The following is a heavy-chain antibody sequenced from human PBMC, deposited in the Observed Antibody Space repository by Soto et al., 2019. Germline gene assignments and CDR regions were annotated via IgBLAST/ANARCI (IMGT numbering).Heavy chain of an antibody. V-gene: IGHV3-7*03. CDR3: AKSPYFFRGPLDY. CDR2: IKQDGSEK. J-gene: IGHJ4*02. Sequence: GGSLRLSCAASGFTFSRYWMSWVRQAPGKGLEWVANIKQDGSEKYYVDSVKGRFTISRDNAKNSLYLQMNSLRAEDTAVYYCAKSPYFFRGPLDYCGQGTLVTV. CDR1: GFTFSRYW. D-gene: IGHD3-9*01.